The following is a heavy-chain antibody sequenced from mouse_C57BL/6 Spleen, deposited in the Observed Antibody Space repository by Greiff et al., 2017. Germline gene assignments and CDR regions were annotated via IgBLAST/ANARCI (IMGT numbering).Heavy chain of an antibody. CDR2: IWTGGGT. CDR3: ARKRTKLVNYYAMDY. D-gene: IGHD1-3*01. J-gene: IGHJ4*01. Sequence: VKLLESGPGLVAPSQSLSITCPVSGFSFTSYAMSWVRQPPGKGLEWLGVIWTGGGTNYNSALKSRLSISKDNSKSQVFFQKNMMLNDETTRYYCARKRTKLVNYYAMDYWGQGTSVTVSS. CDR1: GFSFTSYA. V-gene: IGHV2-9-1*01.